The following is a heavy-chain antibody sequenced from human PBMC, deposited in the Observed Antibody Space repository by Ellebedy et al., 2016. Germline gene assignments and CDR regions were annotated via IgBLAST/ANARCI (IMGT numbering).Heavy chain of an antibody. V-gene: IGHV3-7*03. CDR3: ARDRHGGTFCDV. Sequence: GESLKISCAASGLSFSSSGINWVRQAPGKGLEWVAAIKEDGSEKYYVDSVRGRFTISRDNAKNSLYLQMNSLRADDTGVYYCARDRHGGTFCDVWGQGTTVTVSS. CDR1: GLSFSSSG. D-gene: IGHD3-16*01. J-gene: IGHJ6*02. CDR2: IKEDGSEK.